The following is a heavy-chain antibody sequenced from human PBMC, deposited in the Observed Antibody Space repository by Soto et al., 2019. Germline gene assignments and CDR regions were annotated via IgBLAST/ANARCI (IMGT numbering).Heavy chain of an antibody. V-gene: IGHV3-23*01. D-gene: IGHD3-22*01. CDR2: LSGGADST. CDR1: GFTFSSYA. J-gene: IGHJ4*02. CDR3: AKGFYYHDTSGYRVFDY. Sequence: EVQLWESGGGLVQPGGSLRLSCAASGFTFSSYAMAWVRQAPGRGLEWVSTLSGGADSTYYADSVRGQFSISRDNSKSTLYLQMDSLRAEDTAVYFCAKGFYYHDTSGYRVFDYWGRGALVTVSS.